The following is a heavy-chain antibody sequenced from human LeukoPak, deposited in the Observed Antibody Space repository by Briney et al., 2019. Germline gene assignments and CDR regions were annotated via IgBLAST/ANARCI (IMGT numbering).Heavy chain of an antibody. D-gene: IGHD6-19*01. CDR2: ISSSGSTM. Sequence: GGSLRLSCAASGFTFSTYEMHWVRQAPGKGLEWVSDISSSGSTMYYTDSVKGRFTTSRDNAKNLLYLQMHSLRAEDTAVYYCLLLEVASPRDYWGQGTLVTVS. J-gene: IGHJ4*02. V-gene: IGHV3-48*03. CDR1: GFTFSTYE. CDR3: LLLEVASPRDY.